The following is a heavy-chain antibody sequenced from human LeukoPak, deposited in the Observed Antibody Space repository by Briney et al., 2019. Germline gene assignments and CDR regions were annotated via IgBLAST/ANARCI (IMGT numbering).Heavy chain of an antibody. CDR2: ISGSGGST. V-gene: IGHV3-23*01. Sequence: PGGSLRLSCAASGFTFSSYSMSWVRPAAGKGLKGVSAISGSGGSTHYADSVQGRFTISRDKSKNTLYRQMNSLRAEDTAVYYCARDRPTYYYESRGPAAHAFDIWGQGTMVTVSS. CDR1: GFTFSSYS. J-gene: IGHJ3*02. D-gene: IGHD3-22*01. CDR3: ARDRPTYYYESRGPAAHAFDI.